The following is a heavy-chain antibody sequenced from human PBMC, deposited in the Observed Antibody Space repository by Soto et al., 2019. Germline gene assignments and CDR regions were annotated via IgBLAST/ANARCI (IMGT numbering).Heavy chain of an antibody. CDR1: GYTFTNYA. V-gene: IGHV1-3*01. Sequence: ASVKVSCKASGYTFTNYAIHWVRQGPGQRLEWMGWINAGNGKTKYSQKFQDRVTIIRDTSASTAYMELSSLRSEDTAVYYCARDGAAQSAWRGWFDPWGQGTLVTVSS. CDR3: ARDGAAQSAWRGWFDP. D-gene: IGHD6-6*01. CDR2: INAGNGKT. J-gene: IGHJ5*02.